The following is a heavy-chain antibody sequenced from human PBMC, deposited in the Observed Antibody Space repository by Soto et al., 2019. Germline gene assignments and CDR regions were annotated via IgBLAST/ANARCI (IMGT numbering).Heavy chain of an antibody. CDR2: ISGSGGST. D-gene: IGHD3-3*01. CDR1: GFTFSSYA. V-gene: IGHV3-23*01. Sequence: GGSLRLSCAASGFTFSSYAMSWVRQAPGKGLEWVSAISGSGGSTYYADSVKGRFTISRDNSKNTLYLQMNSLRAEDTAVYYCAKDRGLYDFWSGYLYDAFDIWGQGTMVTVS. J-gene: IGHJ3*02. CDR3: AKDRGLYDFWSGYLYDAFDI.